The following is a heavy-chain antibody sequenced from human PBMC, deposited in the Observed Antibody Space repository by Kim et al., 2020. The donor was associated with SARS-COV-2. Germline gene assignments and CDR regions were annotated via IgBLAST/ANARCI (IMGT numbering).Heavy chain of an antibody. V-gene: IGHV1-69*04. D-gene: IGHD5-12*01. CDR3: ARQTTRDGYTHGDY. J-gene: IGHJ4*02. Sequence: SVKVSCKASGGTFSSYAISWVRHAPGQGLEWMGRIIPILGIANYAQKFQGRVTITADKSTSTAYMELSSLRSEDTAVYYCARQTTRDGYTHGDYWGQGTLVTVSS. CDR1: GGTFSSYA. CDR2: IIPILGIA.